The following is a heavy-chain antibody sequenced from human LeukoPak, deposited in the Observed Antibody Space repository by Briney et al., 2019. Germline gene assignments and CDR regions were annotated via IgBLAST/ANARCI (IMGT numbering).Heavy chain of an antibody. CDR2: TYYRSKWYN. Sequence: SQTLSLTCALSGDSVSSNSAAWNWIMQSPSRGLEWLGRTYYRSKWYNDYAVSVKSRITINPDTSKNQFSLQLNSVPPEDTAVYYCARTKRYFAWQPFDYWGQGTLVTVSS. J-gene: IGHJ4*02. V-gene: IGHV6-1*01. CDR1: GDSVSSNSAA. D-gene: IGHD3-9*01. CDR3: ARTKRYFAWQPFDY.